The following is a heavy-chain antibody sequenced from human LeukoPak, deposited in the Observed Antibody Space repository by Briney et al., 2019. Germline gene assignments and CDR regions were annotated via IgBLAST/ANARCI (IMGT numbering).Heavy chain of an antibody. CDR3: VRERNNFWSGHHSIFDS. J-gene: IGHJ4*02. V-gene: IGHV3-74*01. Sequence: PGGSLRLSCAASGYTFSDHYIDWVRQAPGKGLVWLSRINNDGSSTIYADSVKGRFTFSRDNAENTLFLEMSSLRVEDTAVYYCVRERNNFWSGHHSIFDSWGQGTLVTVSS. CDR1: GYTFSDHY. CDR2: INNDGSST. D-gene: IGHD3-3*01.